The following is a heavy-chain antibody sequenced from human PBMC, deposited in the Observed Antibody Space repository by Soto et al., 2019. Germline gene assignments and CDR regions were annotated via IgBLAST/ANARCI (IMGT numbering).Heavy chain of an antibody. J-gene: IGHJ6*02. CDR1: GGTFSSSA. Sequence: QLQLVQSGAEVKKPGSSVKVSCKASGGTFSSSAISWVRQAPGQGLEWMGAIIPVFGTAHYAQKFQGRVTITADKTTSTAYMELSRLRSEATAVYYCARERPERGTAVWGQCTTVTVSS. CDR3: ARERPERGTAV. D-gene: IGHD6-25*01. V-gene: IGHV1-69*06. CDR2: IIPVFGTA.